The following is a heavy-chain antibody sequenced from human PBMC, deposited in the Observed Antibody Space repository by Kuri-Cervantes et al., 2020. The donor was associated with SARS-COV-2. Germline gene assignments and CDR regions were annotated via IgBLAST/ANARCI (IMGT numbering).Heavy chain of an antibody. Sequence: GESLKISCAVSGFTLSSYSMNWVRQAPGKGLEWVSSISSSSSYIYYADSVKGRFTISRDNAKNSLYLQMNSLRAEDTAVYYCARDRYSSGWTDYWGQGTLVTVSS. J-gene: IGHJ4*02. D-gene: IGHD6-19*01. CDR2: ISSSSSYI. CDR3: ARDRYSSGWTDY. CDR1: GFTLSSYS. V-gene: IGHV3-21*01.